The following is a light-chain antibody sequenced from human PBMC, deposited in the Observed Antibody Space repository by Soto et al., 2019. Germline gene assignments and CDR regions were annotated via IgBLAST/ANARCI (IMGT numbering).Light chain of an antibody. J-gene: IGKJ3*01. CDR2: WAS. CDR1: QTISYSSNNKNY. CDR3: QQYYSTPFT. Sequence: DIVMTQSQDSLAVSLGERATINCKSSQTISYSSNNKNYLAWYQQKPGQPPKLLIYWASTRESGVPDRFSGSGSGTDFTLTISSLQAEDVGVYYCQQYYSTPFTFGPGTKVDIK. V-gene: IGKV4-1*01.